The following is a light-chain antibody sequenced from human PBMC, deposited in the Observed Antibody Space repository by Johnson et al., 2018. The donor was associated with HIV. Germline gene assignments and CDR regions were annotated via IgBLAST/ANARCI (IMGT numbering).Light chain of an antibody. J-gene: IGLJ1*01. CDR3: GTWDSSLSAGYV. V-gene: IGLV1-51*01. Sequence: QSVLTQPPSVSAAPGQKVTISCSGSSTNIGNNYVSWYQQLPRTAPKLLIYDNNKRPSGIPDRFSGSKSGTSATLAITGLQTGDEADYYCGTWDSSLSAGYVFGTGTKVTVL. CDR1: STNIGNNY. CDR2: DNN.